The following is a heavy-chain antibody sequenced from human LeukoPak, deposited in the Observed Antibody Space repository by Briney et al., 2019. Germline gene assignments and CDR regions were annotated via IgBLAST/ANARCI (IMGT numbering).Heavy chain of an antibody. V-gene: IGHV3-21*01. D-gene: IGHD3-22*01. CDR1: GFTSSSYE. CDR3: ARGGLDGSGYTI. Sequence: GGCLRLSSAPSGFTSSSYEMNCVREAPGGGLGWVSSSSSSSSYIYYADSVKGRFTISKDNAKTSLYLKMNSLRAEDTAVYYCARGGLDGSGYTIWGQGTMVTVSS. CDR2: SSSSSSYI. J-gene: IGHJ3*02.